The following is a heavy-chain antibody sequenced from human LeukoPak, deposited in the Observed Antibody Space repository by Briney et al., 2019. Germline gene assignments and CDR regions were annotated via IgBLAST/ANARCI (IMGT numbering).Heavy chain of an antibody. J-gene: IGHJ4*02. Sequence: SETLSLTCTASGGSISSYHWSWIRQPPGKGLEWIGYIYYSGSTNYNPSLKSRVTISVDTSKNQFSLKLSSVTAADTAVYYCARSTYYYDSSGYYQFDYWGQGTLVTVSS. CDR1: GGSISSYH. D-gene: IGHD3-22*01. CDR3: ARSTYYYDSSGYYQFDY. CDR2: IYYSGST. V-gene: IGHV4-59*01.